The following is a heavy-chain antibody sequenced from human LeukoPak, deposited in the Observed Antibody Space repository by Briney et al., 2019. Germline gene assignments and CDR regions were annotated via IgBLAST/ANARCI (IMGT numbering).Heavy chain of an antibody. CDR1: GGSISSSSYY. J-gene: IGHJ3*02. CDR2: IYYSGST. V-gene: IGHV4-39*07. CDR3: ASSSLRRSSGSYLGGDAFDI. D-gene: IGHD3-10*01. Sequence: SETLSLTCTVSGGSISSSSYYWGWIRQPPGKGLEWIGSIYYSGSTYYNPSLKSRVTISVDTSKNQFSLKLSSVTAADTAVYYCASSSLRRSSGSYLGGDAFDIWGQGIMVTVSS.